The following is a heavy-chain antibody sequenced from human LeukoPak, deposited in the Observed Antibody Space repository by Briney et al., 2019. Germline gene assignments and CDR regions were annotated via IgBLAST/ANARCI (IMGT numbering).Heavy chain of an antibody. CDR3: ARAMIRGAYNWFDP. CDR2: IYHSGST. V-gene: IGHV4-30-2*01. CDR1: GGSISSGGYS. J-gene: IGHJ5*02. Sequence: SETLSLTCAVSGGSISSGGYSWSWIRQPPGKGLEWIGYIYHSGSTYYNPSLKSRVTISVDRPKNQFSLKLSSVTAADTAMYYCARAMIRGAYNWFDPWGQGSLVTVSS. D-gene: IGHD3-10*01.